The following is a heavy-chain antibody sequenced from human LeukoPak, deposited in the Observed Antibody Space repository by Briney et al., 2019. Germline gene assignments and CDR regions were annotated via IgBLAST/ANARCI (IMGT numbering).Heavy chain of an antibody. D-gene: IGHD2-2*02. V-gene: IGHV1-2*02. CDR3: ARARYCSSTSCYRTSGDATYFQH. Sequence: GASVKVSCKASGYTFTGYYMHWVRQAPGQGLEWMGWINPNSGGTNYAQKFQGRVTMTRDTSISTAYMELSRPRSDDTAVYYCARARYCSSTSCYRTSGDATYFQHWGQGTLVTVSS. CDR2: INPNSGGT. CDR1: GYTFTGYY. J-gene: IGHJ1*01.